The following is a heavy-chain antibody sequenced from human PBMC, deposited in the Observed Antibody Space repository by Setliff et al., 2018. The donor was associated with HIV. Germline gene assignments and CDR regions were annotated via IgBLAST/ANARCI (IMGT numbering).Heavy chain of an antibody. D-gene: IGHD3-3*01. CDR3: ARGFYDFFYNYYMDV. CDR1: GYSFTNYD. Sequence: ASVKVSCTASGYSFTNYDINWVRQATGQGLEWMGWMNPKSGKTGYAQKFQGRVTITRNTSISTVYMDLDSLRSDDAAVYYCARGFYDFFYNYYMDVWGKGTTVTVSS. V-gene: IGHV1-8*03. CDR2: MNPKSGKT. J-gene: IGHJ6*03.